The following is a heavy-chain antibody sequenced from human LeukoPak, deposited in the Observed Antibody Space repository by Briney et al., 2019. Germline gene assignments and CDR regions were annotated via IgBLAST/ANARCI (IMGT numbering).Heavy chain of an antibody. Sequence: SETLSVTCTVSGGSISSFYWSWIRQPRGKGLEWIGYIHTSGDTSYNPSLKSRVTISVDSSKKQFSLKLGSVTAADTAVYYCATSPKVTYFDYWGQGTLVTVSS. CDR2: IHTSGDT. V-gene: IGHV4-4*09. CDR1: GGSISSFY. CDR3: ATSPKVTYFDY. J-gene: IGHJ4*02.